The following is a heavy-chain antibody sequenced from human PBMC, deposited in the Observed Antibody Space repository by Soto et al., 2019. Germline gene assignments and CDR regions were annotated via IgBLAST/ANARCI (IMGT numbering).Heavy chain of an antibody. Sequence: SETLSLTCAVYGGSFSGYYWSWIRQPPGKGLEWIGEINHSGSTNYNPSLKSRVTISVDTSKNQFSLKLSSVTAADTAVYYCARIAARRPQRPYYFDYWGQGTLVTVSS. CDR1: GGSFSGYY. CDR3: ARIAARRPQRPYYFDY. D-gene: IGHD6-6*01. CDR2: INHSGST. J-gene: IGHJ4*02. V-gene: IGHV4-34*01.